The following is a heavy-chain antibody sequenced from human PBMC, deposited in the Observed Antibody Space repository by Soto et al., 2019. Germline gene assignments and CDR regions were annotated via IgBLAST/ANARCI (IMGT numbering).Heavy chain of an antibody. V-gene: IGHV3-53*01. D-gene: IGHD1-20*01. CDR1: GFTVSNTY. CDR2: IYGGGST. J-gene: IGHJ4*02. CDR3: AKGFNWNRVGS. Sequence: PGGSLRLSCEASGFTVSNTYMSWIRQAPGKGLERVSIIYGGGSTYYTDSLKGRFTISKDNSKNTVYLQMNSLRAEDTALYYCAKGFNWNRVGSWGQGTLVTVSS.